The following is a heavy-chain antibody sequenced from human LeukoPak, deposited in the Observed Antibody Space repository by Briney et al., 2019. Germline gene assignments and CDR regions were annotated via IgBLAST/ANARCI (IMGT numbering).Heavy chain of an antibody. V-gene: IGHV4-59*01. CDR3: ARGEGSSMVRGVIFWFDP. CDR1: GVSISSYY. D-gene: IGHD3-10*01. Sequence: SETLSLTCTVSGVSISSYYWNWIRQPPGKGLEWIGSVYYSGTTNYNPSLKSRVTISLDTPKTQFSLKLSSVTAVDTAVYYCARGEGSSMVRGVIFWFDPWGQGSPVTVSS. J-gene: IGHJ5*02. CDR2: VYYSGTT.